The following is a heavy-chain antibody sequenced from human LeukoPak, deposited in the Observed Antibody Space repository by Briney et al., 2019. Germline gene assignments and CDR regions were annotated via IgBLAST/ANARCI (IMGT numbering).Heavy chain of an antibody. Sequence: ASLKVSCKASGGTFSSYAISWVRQAPGQGLEWMGGIIPIFGTANYAQKFQGRVTITADESTSTAYIELSSLRNEDTDVYFCVRSRNNHFDYWGQGTLVTVSS. CDR1: GGTFSSYA. CDR3: VRSRNNHFDY. CDR2: IIPIFGTA. D-gene: IGHD1-14*01. V-gene: IGHV1-69*13. J-gene: IGHJ4*02.